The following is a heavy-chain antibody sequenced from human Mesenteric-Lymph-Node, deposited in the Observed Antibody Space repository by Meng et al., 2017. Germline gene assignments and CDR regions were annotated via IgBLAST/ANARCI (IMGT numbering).Heavy chain of an antibody. V-gene: IGHV4-4*07. D-gene: IGHD2-15*01. CDR3: ASIRLSRDY. CDR2: MSTSGGT. CDR1: GDSISSYY. J-gene: IGHJ4*02. Sequence: QGHLRESGPGLVKPSETLSLTCTVAGDSISSYYWSWVRQSAGKGLEWIGRMSTSGGTYYNPSLKSRVTMSVDTSKNQFSLELRSVTAADTAVYYCASIRLSRDYWGQGRLVTVSS.